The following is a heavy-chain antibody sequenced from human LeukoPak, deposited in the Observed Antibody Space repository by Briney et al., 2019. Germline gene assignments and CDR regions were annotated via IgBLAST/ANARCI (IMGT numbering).Heavy chain of an antibody. Sequence: GRSLRLSSAVSGFTFSSYAMHWVRQSPGKGLEWVAVISYDGSDKYYADSVKGRFTISRDNSKNTVYLQRNSPKDYDTAVYYCARDHECYGYYSSMGIWGRGTMAGVSS. CDR3: ARDHECYGYYSSMGI. V-gene: IGHV3-30*04. CDR2: ISYDGSDK. D-gene: IGHD3-3*01. J-gene: IGHJ3*02. CDR1: GFTFSSYA.